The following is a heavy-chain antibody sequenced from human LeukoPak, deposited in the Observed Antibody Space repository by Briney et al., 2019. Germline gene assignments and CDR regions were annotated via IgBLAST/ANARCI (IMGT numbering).Heavy chain of an antibody. Sequence: GGSLRLSCVASGFTVSSNYMSWVRQAPGKGLQWVSQISGTGGATWYAGFARDRFTISRDNSKKTLYPQMSGLRVEDTAMYYCVKDPRDTYGTNWFVSWGQGTLLIVSS. V-gene: IGHV3-53*01. CDR1: GFTVSSNY. CDR2: ISGTGGAT. CDR3: VKDPRDTYGTNWFVS. D-gene: IGHD2-21*01. J-gene: IGHJ5*01.